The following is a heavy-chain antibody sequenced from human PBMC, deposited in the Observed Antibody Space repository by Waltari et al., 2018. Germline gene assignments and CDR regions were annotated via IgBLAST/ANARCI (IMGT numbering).Heavy chain of an antibody. J-gene: IGHJ4*02. CDR1: GFTFSSYE. CDR2: IRSSVSTI. Sequence: EVQLVESGGGLVQPGGSLRLSCADSGFTFSSYEMNWARQAPGKWLEWVSYIRSSVSTIYYADPVKGRFTISRDNAKNSLYLQMNSLRAEDTAVYYCASPLSNWGQGTLVTVSS. CDR3: ASPLSN. V-gene: IGHV3-48*03.